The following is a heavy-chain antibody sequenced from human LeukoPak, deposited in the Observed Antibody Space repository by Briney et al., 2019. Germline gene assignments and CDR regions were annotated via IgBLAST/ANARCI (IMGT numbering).Heavy chain of an antibody. CDR2: ISGSGGST. Sequence: GGSLRLSCAASGFTFSSYAMSWVRQAPGKGLEWVSAISGSGGSTYYADSVKGPFTISRDNSKNTLYLQMNSLRAEDTAVYYCAKDGSAVAGTAYYGMDVWGQGTTVTVSS. J-gene: IGHJ6*02. CDR3: AKDGSAVAGTAYYGMDV. CDR1: GFTFSSYA. V-gene: IGHV3-23*01. D-gene: IGHD6-19*01.